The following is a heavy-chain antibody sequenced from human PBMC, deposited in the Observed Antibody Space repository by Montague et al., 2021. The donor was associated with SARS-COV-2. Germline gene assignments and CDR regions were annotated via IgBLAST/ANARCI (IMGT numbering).Heavy chain of an antibody. Sequence: SLRLSCAASGFTFSNYDMNWVRQAPGKGPEWISYISTNAYTTSYAGSVKGRFTISRDNGKNSLYLQMNSLRVEDTAVYYCTRDYRSIVGDGLDIWGQGTKVTVSS. V-gene: IGHV3-48*03. CDR2: ISTNAYTT. J-gene: IGHJ3*02. CDR1: GFTFSNYD. CDR3: TRDYRSIVGDGLDI. D-gene: IGHD3-16*02.